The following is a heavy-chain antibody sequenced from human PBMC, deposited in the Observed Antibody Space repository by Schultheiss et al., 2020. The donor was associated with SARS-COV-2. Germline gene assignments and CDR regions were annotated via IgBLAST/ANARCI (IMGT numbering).Heavy chain of an antibody. Sequence: GGSLRLSCAVSGFTFNSYGMHWVRQAPGKGLEWVAVISYDGSNKYYADSVKGRFTISRDNSKNTLYLQMNSLRAEDTAVYYCVKDVGYCSSTSCYDNEVDYYYYGMDVWGQGTTVTVSS. CDR2: ISYDGSNK. J-gene: IGHJ6*02. V-gene: IGHV3-30*18. CDR1: GFTFNSYG. CDR3: VKDVGYCSSTSCYDNEVDYYYYGMDV. D-gene: IGHD2-2*01.